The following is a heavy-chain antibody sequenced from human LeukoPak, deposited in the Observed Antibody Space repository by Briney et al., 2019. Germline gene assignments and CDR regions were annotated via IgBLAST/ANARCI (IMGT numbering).Heavy chain of an antibody. V-gene: IGHV3-7*01. D-gene: IGHD2-15*01. J-gene: IGHJ4*02. CDR3: ARDKRGHHY. CDR2: IKEDGSEK. Sequence: PGGSLRLSCAASGFTVSSNYMSWVRQAPGKGLEWVANIKEDGSEKNYVDSVEGRFTISRDNAKNSLFLQMNSLRAEDTAVYYCARDKRGHHYWGQGTLVTVSS. CDR1: GFTVSSNY.